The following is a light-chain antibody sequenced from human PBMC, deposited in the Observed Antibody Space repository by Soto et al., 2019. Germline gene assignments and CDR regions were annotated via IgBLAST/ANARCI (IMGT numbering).Light chain of an antibody. V-gene: IGKV4-1*01. CDR2: WAS. J-gene: IGKJ2*01. Sequence: DIVMTQSPDSLAVCLCEKATINCKSSQSLLYSSNNKNYLAWYQQKPGQPPKLLIYWASTRESGVPDRFSGSGSGTDFTLTISSLQAEDVAVYYCQQYYSTPFTFGQGTKLEIK. CDR3: QQYYSTPFT. CDR1: QSLLYSSNNKNY.